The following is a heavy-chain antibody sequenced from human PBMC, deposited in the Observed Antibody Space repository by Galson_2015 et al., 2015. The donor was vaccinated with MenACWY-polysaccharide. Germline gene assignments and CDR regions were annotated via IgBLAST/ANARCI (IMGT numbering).Heavy chain of an antibody. J-gene: IGHJ4*02. CDR2: ISYDGSNT. V-gene: IGHV3-30-3*01. CDR3: ARQLGYSSSSGLWYFDF. CDR1: GFTFGRHA. Sequence: SLRLSCAASGFTFGRHAMHWVRHTPGKGLERVAVISYDGSNTYYADSVKGRSTISRDNSKNPLSVQLNSLRADDTAVYYCARQLGYSSSSGLWYFDFWGQGTLVTVSS. D-gene: IGHD6-6*01.